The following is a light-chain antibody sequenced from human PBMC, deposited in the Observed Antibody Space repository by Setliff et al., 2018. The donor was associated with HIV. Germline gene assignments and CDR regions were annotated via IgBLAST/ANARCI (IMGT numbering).Light chain of an antibody. V-gene: IGLV2-11*01. Sequence: QSVLTQPRSVPGSPGQSVTISCTGTSSDVGGYNYVSWYQHLPGKAPKLMIYDVTKRPSGVPDRFSGSKSGNTASLTISGLQSEDEADYYCCSYAGSYTSLYVFGTGTKGTVL. CDR3: CSYAGSYTSLYV. CDR1: SSDVGGYNY. J-gene: IGLJ1*01. CDR2: DVT.